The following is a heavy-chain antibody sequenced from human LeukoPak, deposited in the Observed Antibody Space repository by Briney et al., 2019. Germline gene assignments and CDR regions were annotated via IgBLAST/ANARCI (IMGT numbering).Heavy chain of an antibody. CDR2: IYPGDSDT. CDR1: CYSFTSYW. CDR3: ARPLHEFWRVPLDSFDN. V-gene: IGHV5-51*01. D-gene: IGHD3-3*01. J-gene: IGHJ4*02. Sequence: GESMKISWKGSCYSFTSYWNGGVRQMPGKGLEWMGIIYPGDSDTKYSPSFQGQVTTWAAKSISPACLQSSSLRASGTAMYYCARPLHEFWRVPLDSFDNWGQGNLVTVSS.